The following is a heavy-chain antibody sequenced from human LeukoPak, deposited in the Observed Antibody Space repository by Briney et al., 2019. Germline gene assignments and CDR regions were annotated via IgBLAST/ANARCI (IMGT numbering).Heavy chain of an antibody. J-gene: IGHJ4*02. D-gene: IGHD1-7*01. CDR2: IRSGGTNT. CDR3: ARMNYVSSGWGAPFNY. V-gene: IGHV3-48*04. Sequence: GGSLRLSCAASGFTFSSFSMNWVRQAPGKGLEWVSYIRSGGTNTDYTGSVKGRFTISRDNAKNSLYLQMNSLRAEDTAVYYCARMNYVSSGWGAPFNYWGQGTLVTVSS. CDR1: GFTFSSFS.